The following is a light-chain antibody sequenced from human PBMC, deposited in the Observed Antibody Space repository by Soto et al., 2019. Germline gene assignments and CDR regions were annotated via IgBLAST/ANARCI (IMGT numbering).Light chain of an antibody. Sequence: QSVLTQSPSASASPGASVKLTCNLSSRHSTYAIAWHQHQADRGPRFLMKVNNDGTHIKGDGIPYRFSGSSSGAERYLTISSLQSEDEADYYCQTWGSGIQVFGGGTKLTVL. CDR2: VNNDGTH. CDR3: QTWGSGIQV. J-gene: IGLJ2*01. CDR1: SRHSTYA. V-gene: IGLV4-69*01.